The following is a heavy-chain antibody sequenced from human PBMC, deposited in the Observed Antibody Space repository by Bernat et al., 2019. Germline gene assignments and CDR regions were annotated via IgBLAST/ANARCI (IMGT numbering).Heavy chain of an antibody. CDR3: ARELRGWELNYYYYYGMDV. CDR1: GFTFSSYS. J-gene: IGHJ6*02. Sequence: EVQLVKSGGGLVKPGGSLRLSCAASGFTFSSYSMNWVRQAPGKGLEWVSSISSSSSYIYYADSVKGRFTISRDNAKNSLYLQMNSLRAEDTAVYYCARELRGWELNYYYYYGMDVWGQGTTVTVSS. V-gene: IGHV3-21*01. CDR2: ISSSSSYI. D-gene: IGHD6-19*01.